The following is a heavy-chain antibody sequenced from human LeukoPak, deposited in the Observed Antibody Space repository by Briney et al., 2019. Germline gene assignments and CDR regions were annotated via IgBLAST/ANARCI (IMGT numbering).Heavy chain of an antibody. CDR2: ISSSSSYI. V-gene: IGHV3-21*01. CDR1: GFTFSSYS. D-gene: IGHD5-18*01. Sequence: GGSLRLSCAASGFTFSSYSMNWVRQAPGKGLEWVSSISSSSSYIYYADSEKGRFTISRDNAKNSLYLQMNSLRDEDTAVYYCARDVSDTAMVLDWYFDLWGRGTLVTVSS. CDR3: ARDVSDTAMVLDWYFDL. J-gene: IGHJ2*01.